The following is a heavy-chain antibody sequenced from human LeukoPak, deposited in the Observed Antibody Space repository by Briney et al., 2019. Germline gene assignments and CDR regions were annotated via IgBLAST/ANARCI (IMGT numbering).Heavy chain of an antibody. V-gene: IGHV3-74*01. J-gene: IGHJ3*02. CDR1: GFTFSSYW. CDR2: INSDGSST. CDR3: ARPFCSLSPFDI. D-gene: IGHD2-21*01. Sequence: GGSLRLSCAASGFTFSSYWMHWVRQAPGKGLVWVSRINSDGSSTSYADSVKGRFTISRDNAKNTLYLQMNSLRAEDTAVYYCARPFCSLSPFDIWGQGTMVTVSS.